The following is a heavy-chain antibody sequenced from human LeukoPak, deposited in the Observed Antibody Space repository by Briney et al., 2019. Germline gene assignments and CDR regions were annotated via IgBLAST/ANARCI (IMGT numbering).Heavy chain of an antibody. CDR1: GFTFSNAW. CDR2: IKSKPDGGTT. CDR3: TTGDYGDYGFYDY. J-gene: IGHJ4*02. V-gene: IGHV3-15*01. D-gene: IGHD4-17*01. Sequence: GGSLRRSCAVSGFTFSNAWMSWVRQAPGKGLEWVGRIKSKPDGGTTDYAAPVKGRFTISRDDSKNTLYLQMNSLKTEDTAVYYCTTGDYGDYGFYDYWGQGTLVTVSS.